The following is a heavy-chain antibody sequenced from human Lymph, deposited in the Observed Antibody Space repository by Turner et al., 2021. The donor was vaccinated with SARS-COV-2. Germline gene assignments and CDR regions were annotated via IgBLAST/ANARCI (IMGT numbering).Heavy chain of an antibody. CDR3: ARYASGGYFYYGMDV. D-gene: IGHD3-10*01. Sequence: QVQLVESGGGVVQPGRPLRPSCAPTGFTFSTYAVYWVRQAPGKGLEWVAVISYDGRNKYYADSVKGRFTISRDNSKNTLYLQMNSLRAEDTAVYYCARYASGGYFYYGMDVWGQGTTVTVSS. J-gene: IGHJ6*02. V-gene: IGHV3-30*04. CDR2: ISYDGRNK. CDR1: GFTFSTYA.